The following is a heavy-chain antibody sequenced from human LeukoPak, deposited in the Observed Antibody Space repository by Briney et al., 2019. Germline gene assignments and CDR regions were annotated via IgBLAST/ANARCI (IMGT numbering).Heavy chain of an antibody. V-gene: IGHV4-61*02. Sequence: SETLSLTCTVSGGSISSGSYYWNWIRQPAGKGLEWIGRIYTSGSTNYNPSLKSRVTMSVDTSKNQFSLKLSSVTAADTAVYYCARDLEYYYGSGSYYSYYYYYMDVWGKGTTVTISS. CDR2: IYTSGST. J-gene: IGHJ6*03. CDR3: ARDLEYYYGSGSYYSYYYYYMDV. D-gene: IGHD3-10*01. CDR1: GGSISSGSYY.